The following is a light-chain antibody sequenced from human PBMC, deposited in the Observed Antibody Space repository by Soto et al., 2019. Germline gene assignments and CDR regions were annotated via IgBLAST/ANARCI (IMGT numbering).Light chain of an antibody. CDR1: QDISNY. CDR3: QQYNNLSPT. Sequence: DIQMTQSPSSLSASVGDRVTITCRASQDISNYLNWYQQKPGKAPKLLIYDASNLETGVPSRFSGSGSGTDFTLTISSLQPDDIATYYCQQYNNLSPTFGQGTKVDIK. V-gene: IGKV1-33*01. J-gene: IGKJ1*01. CDR2: DAS.